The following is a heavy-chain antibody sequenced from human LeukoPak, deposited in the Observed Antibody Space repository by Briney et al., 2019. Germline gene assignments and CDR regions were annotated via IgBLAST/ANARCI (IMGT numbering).Heavy chain of an antibody. CDR3: ARVVSEPDYDSSGYSDY. Sequence: PSGTLSLTCAVSGGSISSSNWWSWVRQPPGKGLEWIGEIYHSGSTNYNPSLKSRVTISVDTSKNQFSLKLSSVTAADTAVYYCARVVSEPDYDSSGYSDYWGQGTLVTVSS. CDR1: GGSISSSNW. V-gene: IGHV4-4*02. J-gene: IGHJ4*02. CDR2: IYHSGST. D-gene: IGHD3-22*01.